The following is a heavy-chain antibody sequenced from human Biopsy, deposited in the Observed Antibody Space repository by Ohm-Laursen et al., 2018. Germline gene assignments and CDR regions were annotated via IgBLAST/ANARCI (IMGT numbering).Heavy chain of an antibody. CDR1: GGSIYNFF. D-gene: IGHD1-26*01. J-gene: IGHJ4*02. V-gene: IGHV4-59*07. CDR3: ARVGVGAPSIDYFDS. Sequence: SDTLSLTCTVSGGSIYNFFWSWIRQPPGKGLVWIGYIYYSGSTNYNPSLKSRVTISVDRSKNHFSLELSSVTAADTAVYYCARVGVGAPSIDYFDSWGQGALVTVSS. CDR2: IYYSGST.